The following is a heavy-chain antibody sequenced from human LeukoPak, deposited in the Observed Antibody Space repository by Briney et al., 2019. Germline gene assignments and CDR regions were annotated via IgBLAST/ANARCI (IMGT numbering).Heavy chain of an antibody. V-gene: IGHV3-30*02. J-gene: IGHJ4*02. CDR1: GFTFSSYA. CDR2: IRYDGSNK. D-gene: IGHD2-21*02. CDR3: AKDLLAYCGGDCPPDFDF. Sequence: GGSLRLSCAASGFTFSSYAMHWVRQAPGKGLEWVAFIRYDGSNKYYADSVEGRFTISRDNSKNTLYLQMNSLGADDTAVYYCAKDLLAYCGGDCPPDFDFWGRGTLVTVSS.